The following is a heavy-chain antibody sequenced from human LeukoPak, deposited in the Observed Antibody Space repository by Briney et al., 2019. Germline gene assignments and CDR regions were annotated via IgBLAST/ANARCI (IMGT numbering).Heavy chain of an antibody. CDR3: ARQYYYGSGSFYFDY. J-gene: IGHJ4*02. CDR2: IYDTGST. D-gene: IGHD3-10*01. CDR1: GGSISSYY. Sequence: SETLSPTCTVSGGSISSYYWSWIRQPPGKGLEWIGYIYDTGSTNYNPSLKSRVTVSVDTSKNQFSLKLSSVTAADTAVYYCARQYYYGSGSFYFDYWGQGTLVTVSS. V-gene: IGHV4-59*08.